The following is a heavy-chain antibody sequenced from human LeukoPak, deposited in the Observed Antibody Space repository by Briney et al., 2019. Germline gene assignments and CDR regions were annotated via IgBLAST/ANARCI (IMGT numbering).Heavy chain of an antibody. CDR3: AREMATDFSLGAFDI. CDR2: VRFTDTTI. J-gene: IGHJ3*02. Sequence: GGSLRLSCAASGFTVSNSEMNWVRQAPGKGLEWISYVRFTDTTIYYADSVKGRFTISRDNAKNSLYLQMNSLRAEDTAVYYCAREMATDFSLGAFDIWGQGTMVTVSS. CDR1: GFTVSNSE. V-gene: IGHV3-48*03. D-gene: IGHD5-24*01.